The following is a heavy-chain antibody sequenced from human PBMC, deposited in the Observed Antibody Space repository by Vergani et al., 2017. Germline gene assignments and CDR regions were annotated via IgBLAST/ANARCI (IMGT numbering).Heavy chain of an antibody. CDR2: INHSGST. Sequence: QVQLQQWGAGLLKPSETLSLTCAVYGGSFSGYYWSWIRQPPGKGLEWIGEINHSGSTNYNPSLKSRVTISVDTSKNQFSLKLRSVTAADTAVYYCARGRGSTGCMDVWGKGTTVTVSS. CDR1: GGSFSGYY. D-gene: IGHD6-13*01. CDR3: ARGRGSTGCMDV. V-gene: IGHV4-34*01. J-gene: IGHJ6*03.